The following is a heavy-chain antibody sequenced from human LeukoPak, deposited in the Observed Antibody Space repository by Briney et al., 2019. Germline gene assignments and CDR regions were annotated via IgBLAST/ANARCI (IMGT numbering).Heavy chain of an antibody. J-gene: IGHJ4*02. CDR3: ARGDDNGGNPFDY. CDR2: IYYSGST. D-gene: IGHD4-23*01. V-gene: IGHV4-59*11. Sequence: SETLSLTCTVSGGSISSHYWSWIRQPPGKGLEWIGYIYYSGSTNYNPSLKSRVTISVDTSKNQFSLKLSSVTAADTAVYYCARGDDNGGNPFDYWGQGTLVTVSS. CDR1: GGSISSHY.